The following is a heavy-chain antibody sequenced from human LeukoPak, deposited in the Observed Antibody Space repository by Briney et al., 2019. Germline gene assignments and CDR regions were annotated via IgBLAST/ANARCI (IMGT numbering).Heavy chain of an antibody. CDR3: ARGYISPRMNWFDP. J-gene: IGHJ5*02. V-gene: IGHV3-7*05. CDR1: GFTFSSYW. D-gene: IGHD3-16*02. CDR2: IKQAGSEK. Sequence: GGSLRLSCAASGFTFSSYWMSWVRQAPGKGLEWVANIKQAGSEKYYVDSLKGRFTISRDNAKNSLYLQMNSLRAEDTAVYYCARGYISPRMNWFDPWGQGTLVTVSS.